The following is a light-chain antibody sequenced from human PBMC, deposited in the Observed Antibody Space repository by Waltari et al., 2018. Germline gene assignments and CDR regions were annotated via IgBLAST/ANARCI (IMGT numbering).Light chain of an antibody. V-gene: IGKV3-20*01. CDR3: QHYVSLPAT. Sequence: DIVLTQSQGTLFLSPGEGATLSCRASQSVSRTLAWYQQKPGQAPRLLIYGASRRATGIPDRFSGSGSGTDFSLTISRLEPDDSAVYFCQHYVSLPATFGQGTKVEIK. J-gene: IGKJ1*01. CDR1: QSVSRT. CDR2: GAS.